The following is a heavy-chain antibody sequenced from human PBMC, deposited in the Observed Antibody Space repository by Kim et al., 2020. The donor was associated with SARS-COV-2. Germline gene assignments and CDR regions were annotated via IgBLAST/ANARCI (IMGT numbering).Heavy chain of an antibody. J-gene: IGHJ4*02. V-gene: IGHV3-21*01. D-gene: IGHD5-12*01. CDR3: ARDYWDGYGRYYFDY. CDR2: ISSSSSYI. CDR1: GFTFSSYS. Sequence: VGSLRLSCAASGFTFSSYSMNWVRQAPGKGLEWVSSISSSSSYIYYADSVKGRFTISRDNAKNSLYLQMNSLRAEDTAVYYCARDYWDGYGRYYFDYWGQGTLVTVSS.